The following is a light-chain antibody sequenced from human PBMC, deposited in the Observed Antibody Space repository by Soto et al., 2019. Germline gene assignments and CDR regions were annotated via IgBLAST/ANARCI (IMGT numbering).Light chain of an antibody. J-gene: IGKJ1*01. CDR2: WAS. CDR1: QSISSY. Sequence: DIQMTQYPSSLSASVGDRVTITCRASQSISSYLNWYQQKPGKAPKLLIYWASTRESGVPDRFSGSGSGTDFTLTISSLQAEDVAVYYCQQYYSSPWTFGQGTKVDIK. CDR3: QQYYSSPWT. V-gene: IGKV1-39*01.